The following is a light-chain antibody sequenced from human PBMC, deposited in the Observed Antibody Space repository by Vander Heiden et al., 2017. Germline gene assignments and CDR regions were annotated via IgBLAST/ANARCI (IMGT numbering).Light chain of an antibody. V-gene: IGLV3-1*01. CDR3: QAWDSSSYVV. J-gene: IGLJ2*01. CDR2: QDS. CDR1: KLGDKY. Sequence: SYELTQPPSVSVSPGQTARITCSGDKLGDKYACWYQQKPGQSPVLVIYQDSKLPSGIPERFSGSNSGNTATLTISGTQAMDEADYYCQAWDSSSYVVFGGGTKLTVL.